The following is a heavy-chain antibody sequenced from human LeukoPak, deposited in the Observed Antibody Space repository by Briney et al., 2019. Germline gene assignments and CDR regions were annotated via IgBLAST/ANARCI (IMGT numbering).Heavy chain of an antibody. Sequence: PGGSLRLSFAASGFTFSSYAMGWVRQAPGKGLEWVSAISGSGGSTYYAESVKGRFTISRDNSKNTLYLQMNSLRAEDTAVYYCAREDGLLWFGELFGYFDYWGQGTLVTVSP. CDR1: GFTFSSYA. V-gene: IGHV3-23*01. CDR3: AREDGLLWFGELFGYFDY. D-gene: IGHD3-10*01. CDR2: ISGSGGST. J-gene: IGHJ4*02.